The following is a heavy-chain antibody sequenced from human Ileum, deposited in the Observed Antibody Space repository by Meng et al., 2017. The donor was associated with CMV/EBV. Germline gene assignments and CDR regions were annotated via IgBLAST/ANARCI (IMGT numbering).Heavy chain of an antibody. J-gene: IGHJ4*02. Sequence: ASVKVSCKASGYTFSMYGLSWVRQAPGQGLEWMAISSPSGDITKYAQKFQGRITMTRDTSTSTVYMELSGLRSEDTAVYYCVSYSYTYDWGQGTLVTVSS. CDR2: SSPSGDIT. CDR1: GYTFSMYG. D-gene: IGHD5-18*01. V-gene: IGHV1-46*01. CDR3: VSYSYTYD.